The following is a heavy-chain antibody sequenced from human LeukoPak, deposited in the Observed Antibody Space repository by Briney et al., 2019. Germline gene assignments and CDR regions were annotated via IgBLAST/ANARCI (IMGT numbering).Heavy chain of an antibody. D-gene: IGHD3-10*01. Sequence: PGGSLRLSCAASGFTFDDYGMSWVRQAPGKGLEWVSGINWNGGSTGYAHSVKGRFTISSDNAKNSLYMEMNSLRAEDTAMYYCAREVRYYYGSGSQYYFDYWGQGTLVTVSS. V-gene: IGHV3-20*04. CDR3: AREVRYYYGSGSQYYFDY. CDR1: GFTFDDYG. CDR2: INWNGGST. J-gene: IGHJ4*02.